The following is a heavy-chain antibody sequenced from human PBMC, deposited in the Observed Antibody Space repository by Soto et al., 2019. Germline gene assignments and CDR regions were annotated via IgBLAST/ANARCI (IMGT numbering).Heavy chain of an antibody. D-gene: IGHD5-12*01. CDR3: AKDKLVATAKPYYYYYYMDV. J-gene: IGHJ6*03. CDR2: ISWNSGSI. V-gene: IGHV3-9*01. Sequence: GGSLRLSCAASGFTFDDYAMHWVRQAPGKGLEWVSGISWNSGSIGYADSVKGRFTISRDNAKNSLYLQMNSLRAEDTALYYCAKDKLVATAKPYYYYYYMDVWGKGTTVTVSS. CDR1: GFTFDDYA.